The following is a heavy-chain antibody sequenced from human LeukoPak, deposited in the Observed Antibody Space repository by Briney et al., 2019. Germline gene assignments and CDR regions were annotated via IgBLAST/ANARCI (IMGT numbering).Heavy chain of an antibody. CDR3: ASSDYDYGGNLDY. Sequence: GESLKISCXGSGYSFTSYWIGWVRQMPGKGLEWMGIIYPGDSDTRYSPSFQGQVTISADKSISTAYLQWSSLKASDTAMYYCASSDYDYGGNLDYWGQGTLVTVSS. CDR1: GYSFTSYW. D-gene: IGHD4-23*01. CDR2: IYPGDSDT. J-gene: IGHJ4*02. V-gene: IGHV5-51*01.